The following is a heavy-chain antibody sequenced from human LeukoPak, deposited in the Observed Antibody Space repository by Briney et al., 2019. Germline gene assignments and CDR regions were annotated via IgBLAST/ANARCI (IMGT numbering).Heavy chain of an antibody. V-gene: IGHV4-39*01. Sequence: PSETLSLTCTVSGGSISSSSYYWGWIRQPPGKGLEWIGSIYYSGSTYYNPSLKSRVTISVDTSKNQFSLKLSSVTAADTAVYYCARGGGSPYYYYYYMDVWGKGTTVTVSS. CDR3: ARGGGSPYYYYYYMDV. CDR1: GGSISSSSYY. CDR2: IYYSGST. J-gene: IGHJ6*03. D-gene: IGHD1-26*01.